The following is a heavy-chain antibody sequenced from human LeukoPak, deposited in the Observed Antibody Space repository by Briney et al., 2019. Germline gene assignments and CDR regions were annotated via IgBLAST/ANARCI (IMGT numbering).Heavy chain of an antibody. V-gene: IGHV4-34*01. CDR2: INHSGST. J-gene: IGHJ6*03. D-gene: IGHD3-10*01. Sequence: SETLSLTCAVYGGSFSGYYWSWIRQPPGKGLEWMGEINHSGSTNYNPSLKSRVTISVDTSKNQFSLKLSSVTAADTAVYYCARARAYYYYGSGSYRPFYMDVWGKGTTVTVSS. CDR1: GGSFSGYY. CDR3: ARARAYYYYGSGSYRPFYMDV.